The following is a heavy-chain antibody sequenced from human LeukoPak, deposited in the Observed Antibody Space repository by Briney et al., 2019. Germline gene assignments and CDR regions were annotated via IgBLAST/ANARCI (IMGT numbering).Heavy chain of an antibody. V-gene: IGHV3-9*01. J-gene: IGHJ4*02. Sequence: PGRSLRLSCAASGFTFDDYAMHWVRQAPGKGLEWVSGISWNSGSIGYADSVKGQFTISRDNAKNSLYLQMNSLRAEDTASYYCAKDYVGDYSNWGYFDYWGQGTLVTVSS. CDR1: GFTFDDYA. CDR2: ISWNSGSI. CDR3: AKDYVGDYSNWGYFDY. D-gene: IGHD4-11*01.